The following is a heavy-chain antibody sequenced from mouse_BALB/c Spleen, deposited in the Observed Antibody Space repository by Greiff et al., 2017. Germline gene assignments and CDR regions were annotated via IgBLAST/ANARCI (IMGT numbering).Heavy chain of an antibody. CDR1: GFTFSDYY. D-gene: IGHD1-1*01. V-gene: IGHV5-4*02. J-gene: IGHJ2*01. CDR2: ISDGGSYT. Sequence: EVQGVESGGGLVKPGGSLKLSCAASGFTFSDYYMYWVRQTPEKRLEWVATISDGGSYTYYPDSVKGRFTISRDNAKNNLYLQMSSLKSEDTAMYYCAREASYGSPDYWGQGTTLTVSS. CDR3: AREASYGSPDY.